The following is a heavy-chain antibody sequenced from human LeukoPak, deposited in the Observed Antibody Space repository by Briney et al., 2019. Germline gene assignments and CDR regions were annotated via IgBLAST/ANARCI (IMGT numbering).Heavy chain of an antibody. J-gene: IGHJ5*02. CDR3: ASKGYCSSTSCSHNWFDP. CDR1: GRPFSGYY. D-gene: IGHD2-2*01. CDR2: INHSGST. V-gene: IGHV4-34*01. Sequence: SETLSLTCAVYGRPFSGYYWSWIRQPPGKGLEWIGEINHSGSTNYNPSLKSRVTISVDTSKNQFSLKLSSVTAADTAVYYCASKGYCSSTSCSHNWFDPWGQGTLVTVSS.